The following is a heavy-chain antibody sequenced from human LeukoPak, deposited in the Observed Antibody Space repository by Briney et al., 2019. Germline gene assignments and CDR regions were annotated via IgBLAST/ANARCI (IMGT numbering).Heavy chain of an antibody. CDR1: GFIFSDYY. V-gene: IGHV3-11*04. D-gene: IGHD5-24*01. J-gene: IGHJ4*02. CDR3: ARGGGRDGYNYGY. CDR2: ISGSSSNTI. Sequence: GGSLRLSCAASGFIFSDYYMNWIRQAPGKGLEWVSYISGSSSNTIYYADSVRGRFTISRDNAKNSLYLQMNSLRAEDTAVYYCARGGGRDGYNYGYWGQGTLVTVSS.